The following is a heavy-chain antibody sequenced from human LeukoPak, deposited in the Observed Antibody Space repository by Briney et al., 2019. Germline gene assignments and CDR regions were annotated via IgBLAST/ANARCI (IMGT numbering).Heavy chain of an antibody. CDR2: IKQDGSEK. D-gene: IGHD2-8*01. Sequence: GGSLRLSCAASGFTFSSYGMHWVRQAPGKGLEWVAMIKQDGSEKYYVDSVKGRFTISRDNAKNSLYLQMNSLKAEDTAVYYCARDCTNGLCYADYWGQGTLVTVSS. V-gene: IGHV3-7*01. J-gene: IGHJ4*02. CDR3: ARDCTNGLCYADY. CDR1: GFTFSSYG.